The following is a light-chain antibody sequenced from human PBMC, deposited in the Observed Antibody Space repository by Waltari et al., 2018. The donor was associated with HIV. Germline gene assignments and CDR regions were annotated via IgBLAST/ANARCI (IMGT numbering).Light chain of an antibody. CDR3: CSYAGTSTVV. V-gene: IGLV2-23*02. CDR1: SGDLGGKNL. Sequence: QSALTHPAPVSGSPGRSMTISCNGPSGDLGGKNLVSWYQQHPVKAPKLMIYEVIKRPSGVSNRFSGSKSGNTASLTISGLQAEDEADYYCCSYAGTSTVVFGGGTKLTVL. J-gene: IGLJ2*01. CDR2: EVI.